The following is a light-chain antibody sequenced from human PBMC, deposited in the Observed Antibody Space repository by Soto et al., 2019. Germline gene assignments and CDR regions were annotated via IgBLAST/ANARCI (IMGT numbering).Light chain of an antibody. J-gene: IGKJ2*01. CDR1: QSVLYSSNNKNY. Sequence: DIVMTQSPDSLAVSLGERATINCKSSQSVLYSSNNKNYLAWYQQKPGQPPKLLIYWASTRESGVPDRFSGSGSWTDFTPAISGLQAEDVAVYYCQQYFNTPQTFGQGTKLVIK. CDR2: WAS. CDR3: QQYFNTPQT. V-gene: IGKV4-1*01.